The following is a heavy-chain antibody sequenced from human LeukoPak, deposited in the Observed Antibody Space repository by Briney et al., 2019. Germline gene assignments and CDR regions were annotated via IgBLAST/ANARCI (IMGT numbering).Heavy chain of an antibody. Sequence: ASVKVSCKASGYTFTSYYMHWVRQAPGQGLEWMGWINPNSGGTNYAQRFQGRVTMTRDTSISTAYMELSRLRSDDTAVYYCARVNYYDSSGYATPLQHWGQGTLVTVSS. J-gene: IGHJ1*01. CDR2: INPNSGGT. CDR3: ARVNYYDSSGYATPLQH. CDR1: GYTFTSYY. V-gene: IGHV1-2*02. D-gene: IGHD3-22*01.